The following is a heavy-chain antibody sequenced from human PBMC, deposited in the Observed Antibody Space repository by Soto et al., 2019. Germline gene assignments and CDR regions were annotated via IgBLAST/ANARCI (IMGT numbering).Heavy chain of an antibody. CDR3: ARERNDYDFWSGYYESQDYYGMDV. Sequence: ASVKVSCKASGYTFTSYGISWVRQAPGQGLEWMGWISAYNGNTNYAQKLQGRVTMTTDTSTSTAYMELRSLRSDDTAVYYCARERNDYDFWSGYYESQDYYGMDVWGQGTTVT. V-gene: IGHV1-18*01. CDR2: ISAYNGNT. J-gene: IGHJ6*02. D-gene: IGHD3-3*01. CDR1: GYTFTSYG.